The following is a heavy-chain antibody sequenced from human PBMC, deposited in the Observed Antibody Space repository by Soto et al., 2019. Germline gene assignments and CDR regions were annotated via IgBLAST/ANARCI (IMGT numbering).Heavy chain of an antibody. CDR1: GGTFSSYA. J-gene: IGHJ4*02. V-gene: IGHV1-69*13. D-gene: IGHD3-10*01. CDR2: IIPIFGTA. Sequence: ASVKVSCKASGGTFSSYAISWVRQAPGQGLEWMGGIIPIFGTANYAQKFQGRVTITADESTSTAYMELSSLRSEDTAVYYCARVASYYGSGSYGGTDYWGQGTLVTAPQ. CDR3: ARVASYYGSGSYGGTDY.